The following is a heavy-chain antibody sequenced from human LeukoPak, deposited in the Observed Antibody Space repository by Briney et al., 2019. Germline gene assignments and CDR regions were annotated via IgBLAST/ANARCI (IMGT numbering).Heavy chain of an antibody. CDR3: ASHGYGDYASFDY. D-gene: IGHD4-17*01. CDR1: GFTFSRYW. J-gene: IGHJ4*02. V-gene: IGHV3-7*03. Sequence: GGSLRLSCVASGFTFSRYWMSWVRQAPGKGLEWVANIKQNGDEKHYVDFVKGRFTISRDNAKNSLYLQMNSLRAEDTAVYYCASHGYGDYASFDYWGQGTLVTVSS. CDR2: IKQNGDEK.